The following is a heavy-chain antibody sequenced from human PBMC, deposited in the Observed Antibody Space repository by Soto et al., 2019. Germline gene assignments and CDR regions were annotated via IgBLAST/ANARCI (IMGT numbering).Heavy chain of an antibody. CDR1: GGSSSSGDYY. Sequence: PSETLSLTCTVSGGSSSSGDYYWSWIRQPPGKGLEWIGYIYYSGSTYYNPSLKSRVTISVDTSKNQFSLKLSSVTAADTAVYYCARDRVTMIVDVVYYYYGMDVWGQGTTVTVSS. J-gene: IGHJ6*02. D-gene: IGHD3-22*01. CDR2: IYYSGST. V-gene: IGHV4-30-4*01. CDR3: ARDRVTMIVDVVYYYYGMDV.